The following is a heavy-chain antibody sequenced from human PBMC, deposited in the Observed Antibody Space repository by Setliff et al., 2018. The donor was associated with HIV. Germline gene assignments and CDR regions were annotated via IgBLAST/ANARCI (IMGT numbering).Heavy chain of an antibody. J-gene: IGHJ3*02. CDR1: GYSLTSGYY. CDR3: ARVREGFLPYDAFEI. D-gene: IGHD3-3*01. Sequence: SETLSLTCGVSGYSLTSGYYWGWIRQPPGKGLEWIGSIHDSGRTYYNPSLKGRVTISVDTSKNQFSLNLKSVTAADTAVYYCARVREGFLPYDAFEIWGQGTMVTVSS. CDR2: IHDSGRT. V-gene: IGHV4-38-2*01.